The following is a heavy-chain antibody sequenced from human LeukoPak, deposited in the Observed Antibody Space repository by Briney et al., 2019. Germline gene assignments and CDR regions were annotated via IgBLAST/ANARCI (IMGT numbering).Heavy chain of an antibody. CDR1: GYTFTSYG. D-gene: IGHD4-17*01. CDR2: ISAYNGNT. CDR3: ARDATTVTEGYFDY. Sequence: ASVKVSCKASGYTFTSYGISWVRQAPGQRLEWMGWISAYNGNTNYAQKLQGRVTMTTDTSTSTAYMELRSLRSDDTAVYYCARDATTVTEGYFDYWGQGTLVTVSS. J-gene: IGHJ4*02. V-gene: IGHV1-18*01.